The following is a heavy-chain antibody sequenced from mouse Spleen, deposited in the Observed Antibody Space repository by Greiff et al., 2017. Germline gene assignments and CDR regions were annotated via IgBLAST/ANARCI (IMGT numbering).Heavy chain of an antibody. D-gene: IGHD2-1*01. J-gene: IGHJ3*01. CDR1: GFTFSDYG. CDR2: ISSGSSTI. CDR3: ARTGGNSFAY. V-gene: IGHV5-17*01. Sequence: EVQGVESGGGLVKPGGSLKLSCAASGFTFSDYGMHWVRQAPEKGLEWVAYISSGSSTIYYPATVKGRFTISRDNAKNTLFLQMTSLRSEDTAMYYCARTGGNSFAYWGQGTLVTVSA.